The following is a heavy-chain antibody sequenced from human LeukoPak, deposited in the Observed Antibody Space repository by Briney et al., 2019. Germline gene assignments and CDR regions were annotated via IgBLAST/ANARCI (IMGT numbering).Heavy chain of an antibody. V-gene: IGHV3-7*01. CDR2: INQAGSDK. D-gene: IGHD3-10*01. CDR1: GFTFSSSW. Sequence: PGGSLRLSCAASGFTFSSSWMAWVRQTPGKGLEWVANINQAGSDKNYVASVKGRFTISRDNGKNSLYLQMNSLRAEDTALYYCARDYYTSGSHWGQGTLVIVSS. CDR3: ARDYYTSGSH. J-gene: IGHJ4*02.